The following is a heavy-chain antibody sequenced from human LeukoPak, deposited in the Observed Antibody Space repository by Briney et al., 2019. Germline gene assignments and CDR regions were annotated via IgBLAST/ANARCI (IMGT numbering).Heavy chain of an antibody. CDR3: ASSPIKRPLTFDI. CDR2: ISSNGGST. CDR1: GFTFSSYA. V-gene: IGHV3-64*01. J-gene: IGHJ3*02. D-gene: IGHD6-25*01. Sequence: HPGGSLRLSCAASGFTFSSYAMHWVRQAPGKGLEYVSAISSNGGSTYYANSVKGRFTISRDNSKNTLYLQMGSLRAEDMAVYYCASSPIKRPLTFDIWGQGTMVTVSS.